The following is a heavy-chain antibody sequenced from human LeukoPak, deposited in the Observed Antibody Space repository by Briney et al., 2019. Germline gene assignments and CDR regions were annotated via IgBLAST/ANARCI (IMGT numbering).Heavy chain of an antibody. D-gene: IGHD3/OR15-3a*01. Sequence: SETLSLTCAVYGGSFSGYYWSWIRQPPGKGLEWIGEINHSGSTNYNPSLKSRVTISVDTSKNQFSLKLTSVTPADTAVYYCARQTGSGLFILPGGQGTLVTVSS. J-gene: IGHJ4*02. CDR2: INHSGST. CDR1: GGSFSGYY. V-gene: IGHV4-34*01. CDR3: ARQTGSGLFILP.